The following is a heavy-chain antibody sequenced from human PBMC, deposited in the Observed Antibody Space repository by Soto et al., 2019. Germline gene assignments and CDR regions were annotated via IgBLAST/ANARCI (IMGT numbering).Heavy chain of an antibody. Sequence: GASVKVSCKASGGTFSSYAISWVRQAPGQGLEWMGGIITIFGTANYAQKFQGRVTITADESTSTAYMELSSLRSEYTAVYYCARTRGVVRRGYYYYYYGMDVCGQVTTVTVSS. D-gene: IGHD2-8*01. V-gene: IGHV1-69*13. J-gene: IGHJ6*02. CDR1: GGTFSSYA. CDR3: ARTRGVVRRGYYYYYYGMDV. CDR2: IITIFGTA.